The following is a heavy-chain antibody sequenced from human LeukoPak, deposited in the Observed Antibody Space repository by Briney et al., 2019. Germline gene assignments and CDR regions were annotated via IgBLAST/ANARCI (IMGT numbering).Heavy chain of an antibody. D-gene: IGHD1-1*01. CDR3: ARDTNYYYMDV. J-gene: IGHJ6*03. V-gene: IGHV4-38-2*02. CDR2: IYHSGST. CDR1: GYSISSGYY. Sequence: SETLSLTCTVSGYSISSGYYWGWIRQPPGQGLGWIGSIYHSGSTYYNPSLKSRVTISVDTSKNQFSLKLSSVTAADTAVYYCARDTNYYYMDVWGKGTTVTVSS.